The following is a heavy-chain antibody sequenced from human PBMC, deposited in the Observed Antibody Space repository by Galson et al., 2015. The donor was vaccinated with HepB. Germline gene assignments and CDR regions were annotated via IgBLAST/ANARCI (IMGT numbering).Heavy chain of an antibody. CDR1: GYTFTSYG. CDR2: ISAYNGNR. J-gene: IGHJ4*02. V-gene: IGHV1-18*01. CDR3: VREYYYGSGYEVPFDY. Sequence: SVKVSCKASGYTFTSYGINWVRQAPGQGLEWMGRISAYNGNRTYAQSFQGRVTMTTDTSTSTAYMELRSLTSDDTAVYFCVREYYYGSGYEVPFDYWGQGTLVIVPP. D-gene: IGHD3-10*01.